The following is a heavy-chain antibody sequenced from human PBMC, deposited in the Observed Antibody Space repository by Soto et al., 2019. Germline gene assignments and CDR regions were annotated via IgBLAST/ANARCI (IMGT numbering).Heavy chain of an antibody. CDR3: ARRIAGGPNFHFEY. CDR1: GGSISNYY. J-gene: IGHJ4*02. Sequence: QLQESGPGLVKPSETLSLTCTVSGGSISNYYWSWIRQSPGKGLEWIGYIYNSGSSNYNPALKSRVTISEDTSKNQISLKLSSVTAADTAVYYCARRIAGGPNFHFEYWGQGTLVTVSS. D-gene: IGHD1-7*01. CDR2: IYNSGSS. V-gene: IGHV4-59*08.